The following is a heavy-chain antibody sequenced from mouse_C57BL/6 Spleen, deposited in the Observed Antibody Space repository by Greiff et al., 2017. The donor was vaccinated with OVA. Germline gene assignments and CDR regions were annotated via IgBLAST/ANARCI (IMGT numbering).Heavy chain of an antibody. V-gene: IGHV1-82*01. D-gene: IGHD2-1*01. CDR3: ARPLYGNYVPYAMDY. Sequence: QVQLKESGPELVKPGASVKISCKASGYAFSSSWVNWVKQRPGKGLEWIGRIYPGDGDTNYNGKFKGKATLTADKSSSTAYMQLSSLTSEDSAVYFCARPLYGNYVPYAMDYWGQGTSVTVSS. CDR1: GYAFSSSW. J-gene: IGHJ4*01. CDR2: IYPGDGDT.